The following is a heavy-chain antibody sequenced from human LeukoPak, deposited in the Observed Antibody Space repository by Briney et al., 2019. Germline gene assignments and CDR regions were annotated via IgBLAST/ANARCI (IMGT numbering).Heavy chain of an antibody. V-gene: IGHV3-21*01. D-gene: IGHD3-16*02. CDR3: ARSIVDYYYMDV. J-gene: IGHJ6*03. CDR1: GFTFSSYS. CDR2: ISSSSSYI. Sequence: GGSLRLSCAASGFTFSSYSMNWVRQAPGKGLEWVSSISSSSSYIYYADSVKGRFAISRDNAKNSLYLQMNSLRAEDTAVYYCARSIVDYYYMDVWGKGTTVTVSS.